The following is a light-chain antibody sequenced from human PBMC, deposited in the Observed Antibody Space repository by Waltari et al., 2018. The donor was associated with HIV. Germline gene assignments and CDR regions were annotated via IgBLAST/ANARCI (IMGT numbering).Light chain of an antibody. CDR2: NNS. CDR1: KLENRY. V-gene: IGLV3-1*01. CDR3: QAWDSSTANLV. J-gene: IGLJ2*01. Sequence: SYELTQPPSVSVSPGQTATSTCSGDKLENRYAFWYQQKPGQSPILVTYNNSKRPSGIPERFSGSASGNTATLTISGTQAMDEADYYCQAWDSSTANLVFGGGTKLTVL.